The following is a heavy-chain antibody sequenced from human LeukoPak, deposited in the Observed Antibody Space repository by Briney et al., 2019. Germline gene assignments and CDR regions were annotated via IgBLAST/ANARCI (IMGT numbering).Heavy chain of an antibody. J-gene: IGHJ6*03. Sequence: SETLSLTCTVSGGSISSYYWSWIRQPPGKGLEWIGYIYYSGSTNYNPSLMSRVTISVDTSKNQFSLKLSSVTAADTAVYYCARGNFRYCSGGSCYSLMVYYYYYMDVWGKGTTVTVSS. CDR2: IYYSGST. CDR1: GGSISSYY. V-gene: IGHV4-59*12. CDR3: ARGNFRYCSGGSCYSLMVYYYYYMDV. D-gene: IGHD2-15*01.